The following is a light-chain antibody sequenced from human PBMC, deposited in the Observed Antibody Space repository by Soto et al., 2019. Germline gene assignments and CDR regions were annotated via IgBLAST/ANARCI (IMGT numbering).Light chain of an antibody. CDR1: SSDVGYYRY. Sequence: QSALTQPASVSGSPGQSITISCTGTSSDVGYYRYVSWYQQYPGKAPKLMIYEVSNRPSGVSNRFSGSKSGNTASLTISGLQAEDEADYYCSSYTSSSPVVFGGGTKLTVL. J-gene: IGLJ3*02. CDR2: EVS. V-gene: IGLV2-14*01. CDR3: SSYTSSSPVV.